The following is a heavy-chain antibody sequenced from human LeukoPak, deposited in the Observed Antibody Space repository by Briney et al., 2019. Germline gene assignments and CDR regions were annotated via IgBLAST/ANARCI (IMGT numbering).Heavy chain of an antibody. V-gene: IGHV3-66*01. J-gene: IGHJ4*02. CDR2: IYSGGST. Sequence: GGSLRLSCAASGFTFSSYWMSWVRQAPGKGLEWVSLIYSGGSTYYADSVKGRFTISRDNSKNTLYLQMNSLRAEDTAVYYCARSRGDYGGIDYWGQGTLVTVSS. D-gene: IGHD4-17*01. CDR1: GFTFSSYW. CDR3: ARSRGDYGGIDY.